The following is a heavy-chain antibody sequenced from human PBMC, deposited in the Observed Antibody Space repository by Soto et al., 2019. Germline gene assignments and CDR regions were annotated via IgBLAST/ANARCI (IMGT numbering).Heavy chain of an antibody. Sequence: SETLSLTCAVYGGSFSGYYWSWIRQPPGKGLEWIGEINHSGSTNYNPSLKSRVTISVDTSKSQFSLKLSSVTAADTAVYYCARDLSQVDGVKNWFDPWGQGTLVTVSS. J-gene: IGHJ5*02. CDR3: ARDLSQVDGVKNWFDP. D-gene: IGHD3-16*02. CDR1: GGSFSGYY. V-gene: IGHV4-34*01. CDR2: INHSGST.